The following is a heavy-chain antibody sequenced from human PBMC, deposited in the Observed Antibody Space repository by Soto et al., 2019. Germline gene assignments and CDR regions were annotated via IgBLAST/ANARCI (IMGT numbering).Heavy chain of an antibody. V-gene: IGHV2-5*02. CDR1: GFSLRTTGVG. CDR3: AHNPPQDSGAFGI. Sequence: KSGPTLVNPTQALTLTCTFSGFSLRTTGVGVGWIRQPPGKALEWLALLYWDDDNRYNPSLKSRLTLTKDTSKSQVVLTLTNVDPADTATYYCAHNPPQDSGAFGIWGQGTMVTVSS. D-gene: IGHD6-19*01. CDR2: LYWDDDN. J-gene: IGHJ3*02.